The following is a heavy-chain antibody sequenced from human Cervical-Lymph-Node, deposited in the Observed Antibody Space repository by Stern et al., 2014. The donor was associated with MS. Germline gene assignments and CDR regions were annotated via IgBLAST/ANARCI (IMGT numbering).Heavy chain of an antibody. D-gene: IGHD2-15*01. V-gene: IGHV1-18*01. CDR2: IIAYNGNT. CDR1: GYTFTSYG. J-gene: IGHJ3*02. Sequence: QVQLVQSGAEVKKPGASVKVSCKAYGYTFTSYGISWVRQAPGQGIEWMGCIIAYNGNTNYAQKLQVRVTMTTASSTSTAYMELRSLRSDDTAVYYCARGLLGSENAFDIWCQGTMVTVSS. CDR3: ARGLLGSENAFDI.